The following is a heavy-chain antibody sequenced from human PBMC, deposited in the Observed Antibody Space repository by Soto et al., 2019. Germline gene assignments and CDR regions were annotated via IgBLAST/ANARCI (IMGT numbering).Heavy chain of an antibody. D-gene: IGHD4-17*01. V-gene: IGHV4-61*05. CDR2: IYYSGST. CDR3: ASNRMTTVTTWKPGGTWDDAFDI. J-gene: IGHJ3*02. CDR1: GGPINSRGHY. Sequence: PSETLSLTCSVSGGPINSRGHYWGWIRQPPGKGLEWIGYIYYSGSTNYNPSLKSRVTISVDTSKNQFSLKLSSVTAADTAVYYCASNRMTTVTTWKPGGTWDDAFDIWGQGTMVTVSS.